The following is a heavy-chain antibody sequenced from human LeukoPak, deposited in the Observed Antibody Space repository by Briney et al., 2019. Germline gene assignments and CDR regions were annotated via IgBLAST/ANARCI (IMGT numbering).Heavy chain of an antibody. CDR3: AREGADYVWGSYRSQYYFDY. CDR1: SGSIGSSSNY. CDR2: VYYSGST. J-gene: IGHJ4*02. Sequence: SETLSLTCTVSSGSIGSSSNYWGWIRQAPGKGLEWIGNVYYSGSTFYNPSLKSRVTISVDTSKNQFSLKLSSVTAADTAVYYCAREGADYVWGSYRSQYYFDYWGQGTLVTVSS. D-gene: IGHD3-16*02. V-gene: IGHV4-39*02.